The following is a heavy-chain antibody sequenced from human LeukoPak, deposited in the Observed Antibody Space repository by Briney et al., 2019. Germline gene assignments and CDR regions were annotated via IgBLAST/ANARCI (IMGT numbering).Heavy chain of an antibody. CDR2: IKSTTDGGTT. CDR1: GFTFSNAW. V-gene: IGHV3-15*01. CDR3: TTSSYSSGLHYYDYYYMDV. Sequence: GGSLRLSCAASGFTFSNAWMNWVRQAPGKGLEWVGRIKSTTDGGTTDYAAPVKGRFTISREDSESTLLLQMNSLKIEDTAVYYCTTSSYSSGLHYYDYYYMDVWGKGTTLTVSS. J-gene: IGHJ6*03. D-gene: IGHD6-19*01.